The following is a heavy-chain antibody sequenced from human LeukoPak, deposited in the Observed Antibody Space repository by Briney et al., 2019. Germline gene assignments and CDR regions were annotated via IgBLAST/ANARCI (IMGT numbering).Heavy chain of an antibody. D-gene: IGHD6-19*01. CDR1: ASSFSDYA. J-gene: IGHJ4*02. CDR2: ITGSGSDT. V-gene: IGHV3-23*01. CDR3: AKDRGGIAVAGTDY. Sequence: GGSLRLSCAASASSFSDYAMSWVRQAPVKGLEWVSAITGSGSDTYYADSVKGRFTISRDNSKNTLYLQMNSLRAEDTAVYYCAKDRGGIAVAGTDYWGQGTLVTVSS.